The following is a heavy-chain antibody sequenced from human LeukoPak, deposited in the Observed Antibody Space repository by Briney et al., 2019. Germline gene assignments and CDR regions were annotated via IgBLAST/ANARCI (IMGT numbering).Heavy chain of an antibody. CDR2: IHSSGIT. CDR3: ARHGQRYDSSFDS. CDR1: GGSISNYY. D-gene: IGHD3-22*01. V-gene: IGHV4-4*09. Sequence: AETLSLTCTVSGGSISNYYWRWVRQPPGRGLERIAYIHSSGITKYNPSLTSRVTISVDTTKKQFSLKLTSVTAADTALYFCARHGQRYDSSFDSWGQGTLVTVSS. J-gene: IGHJ4*02.